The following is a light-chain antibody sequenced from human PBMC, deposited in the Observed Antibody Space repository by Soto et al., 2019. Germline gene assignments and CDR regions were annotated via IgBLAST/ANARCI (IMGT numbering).Light chain of an antibody. V-gene: IGKV3-15*01. Sequence: EIVMTQSPATLSVSPGERATLSCRASQSVSSYLAWYQRKPGQAPRLLVYGASTRATGIPARFSGSGSGTEFTLTISSLQAEDFAVYYYQHYNNWPGTFGQGTKVEIK. CDR2: GAS. CDR3: QHYNNWPGT. J-gene: IGKJ1*01. CDR1: QSVSSY.